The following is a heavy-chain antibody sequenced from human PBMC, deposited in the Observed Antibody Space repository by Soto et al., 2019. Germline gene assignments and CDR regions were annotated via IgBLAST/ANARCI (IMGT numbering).Heavy chain of an antibody. CDR2: ISSSSSTI. CDR1: GFTFSSYS. CDR3: ARDHNYAFDY. V-gene: IGHV3-48*02. J-gene: IGHJ4*02. D-gene: IGHD5-18*01. Sequence: GGSLRLSCAASGFTFSSYSLNWVRQAPGKGLEWVSYISSSSSTIYYADSVKGRFTISRDSAKTSLYLQMNSLSDEDTAVYYCARDHNYAFDYWGQGTLVTVSS.